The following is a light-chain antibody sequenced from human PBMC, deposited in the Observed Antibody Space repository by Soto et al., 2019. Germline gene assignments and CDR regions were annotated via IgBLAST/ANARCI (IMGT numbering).Light chain of an antibody. V-gene: IGKV1-5*03. CDR3: QHYNSYSEA. Sequence: DIKMSQSPSTLSGSVGDRVTITCRASQTISSWLAWYQQKPGKAPKLLIYKASTLKSGVPSRFSGSGSGTEFTLTISSLQPDDFATYYCQHYNSYSEAFGQVTKVDI. CDR2: KAS. J-gene: IGKJ1*01. CDR1: QTISSW.